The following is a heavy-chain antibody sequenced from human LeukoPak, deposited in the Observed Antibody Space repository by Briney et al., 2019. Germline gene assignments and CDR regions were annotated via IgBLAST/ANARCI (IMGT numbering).Heavy chain of an antibody. CDR1: GFTFSSYS. V-gene: IGHV3-21*01. Sequence: KPGGSLRLSCAASGFTFSSYSMNWVRQAPGRGLEWVSSISSSSSYIYYADSVKGRFTISRDNAKNSLYLQMNSLRAEDTAVYYCARALNQPRVVVTATDYWGQGTLVTVSS. D-gene: IGHD2-21*02. J-gene: IGHJ4*02. CDR2: ISSSSSYI. CDR3: ARALNQPRVVVTATDY.